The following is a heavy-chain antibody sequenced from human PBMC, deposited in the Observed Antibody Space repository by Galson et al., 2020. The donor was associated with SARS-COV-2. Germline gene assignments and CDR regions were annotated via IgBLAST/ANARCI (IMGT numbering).Heavy chain of an antibody. CDR3: ASPMAPAYYYYYGMDV. J-gene: IGHJ6*02. CDR1: GFTFSSYE. Sequence: GGSLRLSCAASGFTFSSYEMNWVRQAPGTGLEWVSYISSSGSTIYYADAVKDRCTISRDNAKNSLYLQMNSLRAEETAVYYCASPMAPAYYYYYGMDVWGQGTTVTVSS. V-gene: IGHV3-48*03. CDR2: ISSSGSTI. D-gene: IGHD2-2*01.